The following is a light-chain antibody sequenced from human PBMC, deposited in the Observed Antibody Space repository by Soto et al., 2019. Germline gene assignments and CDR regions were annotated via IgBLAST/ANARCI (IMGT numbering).Light chain of an antibody. CDR1: QSFSSNY. CDR3: QQYGSSYPWT. J-gene: IGKJ1*01. CDR2: GAS. V-gene: IGKV3-20*01. Sequence: IVLTQTTVTLSFSPGEIATLSCSSSQSFSSNYLAWYQQKPGQAPRLLIYGASSRATGIPDRFSGSGSGTDFTLTIRRLEPEDFAVYYCQQYGSSYPWTFGQGTKVDIK.